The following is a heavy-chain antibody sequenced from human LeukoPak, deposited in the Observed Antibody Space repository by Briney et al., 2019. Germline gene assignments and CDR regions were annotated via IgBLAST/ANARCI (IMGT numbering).Heavy chain of an antibody. J-gene: IGHJ5*02. CDR1: GGTFSSYA. CDR3: ARRVGFGSGSWFDP. CDR2: IIPIFGTA. Sequence: SVKVSCKASGGTFSSYAISWVRQAPGQGLEWMGGIIPIFGTANYAQKFQGRVTITADESTSTAYMELSSLRSEDTAVYYCARRVGFGSGSWFDPWGQGTLVTVSS. V-gene: IGHV1-69*13. D-gene: IGHD3-10*01.